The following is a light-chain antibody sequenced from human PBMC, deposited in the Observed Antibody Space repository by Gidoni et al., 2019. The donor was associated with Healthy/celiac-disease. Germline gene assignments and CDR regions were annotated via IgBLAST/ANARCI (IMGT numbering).Light chain of an antibody. J-gene: IGLJ2*01. V-gene: IGLV1-40*01. CDR1: SSNIGAGYD. CDR2: ANS. CDR3: QSCDSSLGGAV. Sequence: QPVLTQPPSGSGAPGQRVTIPCTGSSSNIGAGYDVHWYRQLPGTAPKLLIYANSIRPSGVPDRCAGSESGPAASLAITGLRAGDETEYYCQSCDSSLGGAVFGGGTKLTVL.